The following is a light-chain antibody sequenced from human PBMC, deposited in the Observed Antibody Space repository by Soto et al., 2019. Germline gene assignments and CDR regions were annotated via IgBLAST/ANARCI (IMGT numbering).Light chain of an antibody. V-gene: IGLV1-51*01. CDR2: DNN. CDR1: NPNIGNNY. J-gene: IGLJ1*01. CDR3: GSWDSSLSAYV. Sequence: QSVLTQPPSVSATPGRTVTISCSGSNPNIGNNYVSWYQQLPGTAPKLLIYDNNKRPSGIPDRFSGSKSGTSATLGITGFQTGDEADYYCGSWDSSLSAYVFGTGTKVTVL.